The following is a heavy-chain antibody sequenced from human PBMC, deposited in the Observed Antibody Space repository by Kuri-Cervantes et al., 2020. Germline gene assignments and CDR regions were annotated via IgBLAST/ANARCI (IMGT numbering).Heavy chain of an antibody. J-gene: IGHJ5*02. D-gene: IGHD2-15*01. CDR1: GASISSGFYY. V-gene: IGHV4-39*01. Sequence: GSLRLSCTVSGASISSGFYYWGWIRQPPGKGLEWIGSIYYNGNTYYNPSLKSRVTISVDTSKNQFSLKLSSVTAADTAVYYCARHWAVVAATSWFDPWGQGTLVTVSS. CDR2: IYYNGNT. CDR3: ARHWAVVAATSWFDP.